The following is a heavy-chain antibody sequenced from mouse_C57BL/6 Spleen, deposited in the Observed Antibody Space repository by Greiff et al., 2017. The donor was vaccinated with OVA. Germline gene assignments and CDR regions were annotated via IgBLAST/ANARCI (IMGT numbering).Heavy chain of an antibody. CDR2: ISDGGSYT. J-gene: IGHJ4*01. Sequence: EVHLVESGGGLVKPGGSLKLSCAASGFTFSSYAMSWVRQTPEKRLEWVATISDGGSYTYYPDNVKGRFTISRDNAKNNLYLQMSHLKSEDTAMYYCARPHYYGSSYDAMDYWGQGTSVTVSS. CDR3: ARPHYYGSSYDAMDY. V-gene: IGHV5-4*01. D-gene: IGHD1-1*01. CDR1: GFTFSSYA.